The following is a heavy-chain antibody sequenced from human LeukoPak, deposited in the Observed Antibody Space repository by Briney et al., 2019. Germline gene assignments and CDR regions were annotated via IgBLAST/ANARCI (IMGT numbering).Heavy chain of an antibody. CDR2: INPNSGAT. CDR1: GYTFTDYY. V-gene: IGHV1-2*02. D-gene: IGHD4-23*01. J-gene: IGHJ5*02. Sequence: ASVKVSCKASGYTFTDYYIHWVRQAPGQGLEWMAWINPNSGATMYAQKFQGRVTMTRDTSTSTAYMEVRSLKSDDTAVYYCARDNSIHERGWWFDPWGQGTLVTVSS. CDR3: ARDNSIHERGWWFDP.